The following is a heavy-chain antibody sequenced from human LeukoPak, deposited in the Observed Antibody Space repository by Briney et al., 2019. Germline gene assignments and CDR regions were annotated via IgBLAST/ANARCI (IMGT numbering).Heavy chain of an antibody. J-gene: IGHJ4*02. V-gene: IGHV3-66*01. Sequence: GGSLRLSCAASGFIFSNYAMSWVRQAPGKGLEWVSVIYSGGSTYYADSVKGRFTISRDNSKNTLYLQMNSLRAEDTAVYYCARSRDCTGGSCYRPPFDYWGQGTLVTVSS. CDR3: ARSRDCTGGSCYRPPFDY. CDR1: GFIFSNYA. CDR2: IYSGGST. D-gene: IGHD2-15*01.